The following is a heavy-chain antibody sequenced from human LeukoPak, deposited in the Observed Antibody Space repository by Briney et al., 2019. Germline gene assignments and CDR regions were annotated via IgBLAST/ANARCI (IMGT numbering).Heavy chain of an antibody. D-gene: IGHD3-22*01. V-gene: IGHV3-33*01. CDR2: IWYDGSNK. CDR1: GFTFSSYG. CDR3: ARGSMYYYDSSGYYPY. Sequence: PGTSLRLSCAASGFTFSSYGMHWVRQAPGKGLEWVAVIWYDGSNKYYADSVKGRFTISRDNSRNTLYLQMNSLRAEDTAVYYCARGSMYYYDSSGYYPYWGQGTLVTVSS. J-gene: IGHJ4*02.